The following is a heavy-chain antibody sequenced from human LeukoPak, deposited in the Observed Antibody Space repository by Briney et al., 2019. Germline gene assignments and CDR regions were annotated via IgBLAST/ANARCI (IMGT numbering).Heavy chain of an antibody. CDR2: IGTAGDT. D-gene: IGHD3-10*01. CDR1: GFTFSNYD. J-gene: IGHJ5*02. V-gene: IGHV3-13*01. Sequence: TGGSLRLSCAASGFTFSNYDMHWVRQPTGKGLEWVASIGTAGDTYYPGSVKGRFTISRENAKNSLYLQMNSLRAGDTAVYYCAGGAYYGSDPNPNWFDPWGQGTLVTVSS. CDR3: AGGAYYGSDPNPNWFDP.